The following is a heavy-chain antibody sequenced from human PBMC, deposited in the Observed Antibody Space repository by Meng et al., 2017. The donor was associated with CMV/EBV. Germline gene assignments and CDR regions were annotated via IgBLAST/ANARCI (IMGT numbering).Heavy chain of an antibody. CDR2: IKSKTDGGTT. CDR3: TTIYGIPRRGYSGYGAADAFDI. Sequence: GGSLRLSCAASGFTFSNAWMSWVRQAPGKGLEWVGRIKSKTDGGTTDYAAPVKGRFTISRDDSKNTLYLQMNSLKTEDTAVYYCTTIYGIPRRGYSGYGAADAFDIWGQGTMVTV. D-gene: IGHD5-12*01. V-gene: IGHV3-15*01. CDR1: GFTFSNAW. J-gene: IGHJ3*02.